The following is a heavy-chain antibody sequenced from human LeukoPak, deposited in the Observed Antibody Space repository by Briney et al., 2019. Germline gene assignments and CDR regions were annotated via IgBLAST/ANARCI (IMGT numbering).Heavy chain of an antibody. D-gene: IGHD2-21*02. Sequence: ASVKVSCKASEYTFTSDDINWVRQATGQGLEWMGWMNPKSGHTGYAQKFQGRVTMTRNTSMNTAYMELSSLRSEDTAVYYCARDHLVYCGGDCYLQYFQHWGQGTLVTVSS. V-gene: IGHV1-8*01. J-gene: IGHJ1*01. CDR1: EYTFTSDD. CDR2: MNPKSGHT. CDR3: ARDHLVYCGGDCYLQYFQH.